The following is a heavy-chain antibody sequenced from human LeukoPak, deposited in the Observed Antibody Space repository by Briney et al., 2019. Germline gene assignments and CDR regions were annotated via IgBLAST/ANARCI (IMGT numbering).Heavy chain of an antibody. V-gene: IGHV3-23*01. CDR3: AKAGLGIAYCYYGMDV. Sequence: GGSLRLSCAASGFTFSNYAMSWVRQAPGKGLEWVSTISNSGAGTYYADSVKGRFTISRDNSKNTLYLQMNSLRAEDTAVYYCAKAGLGIAYCYYGMDVWGQGTTVTVSS. CDR2: ISNSGAGT. CDR1: GFTFSNYA. J-gene: IGHJ6*02. D-gene: IGHD7-27*01.